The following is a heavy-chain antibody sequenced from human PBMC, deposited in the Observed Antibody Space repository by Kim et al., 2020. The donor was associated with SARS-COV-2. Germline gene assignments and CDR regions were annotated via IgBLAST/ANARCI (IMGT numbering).Heavy chain of an antibody. V-gene: IGHV3-73*01. Sequence: GGSLRLSCAASGFTFSGSTMHWVRQASGKGLEWVGRIRSKANSYATAYAASVKNRFRIPRDDAKKTAYLQMNSLKTEDTAGYYCIRVNTMAGGGSGAF. J-gene: IGHJ3*01. D-gene: IGHD3-3*01. CDR2: IRSKANSYAT. CDR3: IRVNTMAGGGSGAF. CDR1: GFTFSGST.